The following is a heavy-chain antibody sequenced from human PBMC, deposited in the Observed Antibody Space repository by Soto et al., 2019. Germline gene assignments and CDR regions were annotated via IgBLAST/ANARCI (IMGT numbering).Heavy chain of an antibody. J-gene: IGHJ4*02. CDR1: GGTFSSYA. Sequence: QVQLVQSGAEVKKPGSSVKVSCKASGGTFSSYAISWVRQAPGQGLEWMGGIIPIFGTANYAQKFQGRVTITADKSTSTAYMELSSLRSADTDVYYCARDYYDRSCYHDYLDYWGQGTLVTVSS. CDR2: IIPIFGTA. D-gene: IGHD3-22*01. V-gene: IGHV1-69*06. CDR3: ARDYYDRSCYHDYLDY.